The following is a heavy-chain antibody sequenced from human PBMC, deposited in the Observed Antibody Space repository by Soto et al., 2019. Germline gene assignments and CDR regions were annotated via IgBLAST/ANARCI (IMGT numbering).Heavy chain of an antibody. V-gene: IGHV3-15*01. CDR1: GFTFSNAW. J-gene: IGHJ4*02. Sequence: GGSLRLSCAASGFTFSNAWMSWVRQAPGKGLEWVGRIKSKTDGGTTDYVAPVKGRFTISRDDSKNTLYLQMNSLKTEDTAMYYFTTANGDSGFLFDYWGQGTLVTASS. CDR3: TTANGDSGFLFDY. CDR2: IKSKTDGGTT. D-gene: IGHD4-17*01.